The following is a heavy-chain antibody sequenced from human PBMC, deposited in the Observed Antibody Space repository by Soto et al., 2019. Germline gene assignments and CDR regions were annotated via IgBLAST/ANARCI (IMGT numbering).Heavy chain of an antibody. CDR3: ARLDILTGSDAFDI. CDR2: IYYSGST. Sequence: PSETLSLTCTVAGGSISSYYWSWIRQPPGKGLEWIGYIYYSGSTNYNPSLKSRVTISVDTSKNQFSLKLSSVTAADTAVYYCARLDILTGSDAFDIWGQGTMVTVSS. J-gene: IGHJ3*02. V-gene: IGHV4-59*08. CDR1: GGSISSYY. D-gene: IGHD3-9*01.